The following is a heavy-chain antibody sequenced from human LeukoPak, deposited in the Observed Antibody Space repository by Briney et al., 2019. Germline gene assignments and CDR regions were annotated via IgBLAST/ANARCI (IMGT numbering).Heavy chain of an antibody. J-gene: IGHJ4*02. V-gene: IGHV3-23*01. Sequence: GGSLRLSCAASGFTFSSYAMSWVRQAPGKGLEWVSTFSGSGGNTHYADSVKGRFTISRDNSKNTLYLQMNSLRAKDTAVYYCAKRDIVATTVPFDYWGQGTLVTVSS. CDR2: FSGSGGNT. CDR1: GFTFSSYA. CDR3: AKRDIVATTVPFDY. D-gene: IGHD5-12*01.